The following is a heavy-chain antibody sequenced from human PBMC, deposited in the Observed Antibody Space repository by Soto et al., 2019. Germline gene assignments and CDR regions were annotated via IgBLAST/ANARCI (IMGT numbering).Heavy chain of an antibody. CDR3: ARDGGMYRCGWYVRFDP. D-gene: IGHD6-13*01. Sequence: QVQLQQSGPGLVKPSQTLSLTCAISGDSVSSNSAAWNWIRQSPSRGLEWLGGTYYSSKWYNHYAVSEKCPTTLNPDSSKNQFSLQLIYVAPEDTAVYYCARDGGMYRCGWYVRFDPWGQGTLVTVSS. CDR1: GDSVSSNSAA. J-gene: IGHJ5*02. V-gene: IGHV6-1*01. CDR2: TYYSSKWYN.